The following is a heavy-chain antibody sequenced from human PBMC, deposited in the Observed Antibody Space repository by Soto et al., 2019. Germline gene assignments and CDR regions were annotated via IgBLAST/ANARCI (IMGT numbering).Heavy chain of an antibody. CDR2: IIPIFGTA. CDR3: AREGDAYSSSQDAFDI. J-gene: IGHJ3*02. Sequence: QVQLVQSGAEVKKPGSSVKVSCKASGGTFSSYAISWVRQAPGQGLEWMGGIIPIFGTANYAQKFQGRVTSTADESTSTAYMELSSLRSEDTAVYYCAREGDAYSSSQDAFDIWGQGTMVTVSS. CDR1: GGTFSSYA. V-gene: IGHV1-69*01. D-gene: IGHD6-13*01.